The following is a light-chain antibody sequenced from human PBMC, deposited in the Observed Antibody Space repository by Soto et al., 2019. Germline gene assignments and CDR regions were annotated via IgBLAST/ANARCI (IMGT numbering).Light chain of an antibody. CDR3: QQYNTDSWT. J-gene: IGKJ1*01. CDR2: DAS. Sequence: DVQMTQSPSTLSASLGDKVTITCRASQRISSWLAWYQRKPGKAPKLLIYDASKLESGVPSRVSGSGSGTEFTLTISSLHPEDFATYYCQQYNTDSWTFGQGTKVEIK. CDR1: QRISSW. V-gene: IGKV1-5*01.